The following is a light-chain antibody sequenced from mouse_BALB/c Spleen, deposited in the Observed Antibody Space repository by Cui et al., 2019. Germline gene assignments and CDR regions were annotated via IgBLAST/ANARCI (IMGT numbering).Light chain of an antibody. Sequence: QIVLTQSPAIMSASPGEKVTITCSASSSVSYVHWFQQKPGTSPKLWIYSTSNMASAVPARFSGSGSGTSYSLTISRMEAEDAATYYCQQRSSYQPFGGGTKLEIK. J-gene: IGKJ1*01. CDR2: STS. V-gene: IGKV4-57*01. CDR3: QQRSSYQP. CDR1: SSVSY.